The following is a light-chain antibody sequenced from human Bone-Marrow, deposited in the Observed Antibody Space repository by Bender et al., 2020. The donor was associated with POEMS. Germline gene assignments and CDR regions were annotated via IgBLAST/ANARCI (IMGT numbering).Light chain of an antibody. CDR1: SSDVGGYNY. CDR3: SSYTSNNTRV. CDR2: DVS. J-gene: IGLJ3*02. V-gene: IGLV2-14*01. Sequence: QSALTQPASVSGSPGQSISISCTGTSSDVGGYNYVSWYQQNPGKAPKLMIYDVSNRPSGVSNRFSGSKSGNTASLTISGLQAEDEADYYCSSYTSNNTRVFGGGTKLTVL.